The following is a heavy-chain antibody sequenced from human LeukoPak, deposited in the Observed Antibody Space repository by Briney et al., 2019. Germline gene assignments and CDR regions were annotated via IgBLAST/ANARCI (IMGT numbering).Heavy chain of an antibody. CDR3: ARGRRGYRYGYFDY. Sequence: SETLSLTCAVYGGSFSGYYWSWIRQPPGKGLEWIGEINHSGSTNHNPSLKSRVTISVDTSKNQFSLKLSSVTAADTAVYYCARGRRGYRYGYFDYWGQGTLVTVSS. V-gene: IGHV4-34*01. CDR2: INHSGST. J-gene: IGHJ4*02. D-gene: IGHD5-18*01. CDR1: GGSFSGYY.